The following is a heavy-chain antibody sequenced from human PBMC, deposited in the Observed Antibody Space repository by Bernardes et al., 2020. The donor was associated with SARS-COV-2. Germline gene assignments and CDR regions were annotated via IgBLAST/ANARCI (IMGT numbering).Heavy chain of an antibody. CDR2: INTNTGYP. D-gene: IGHD5-12*01. Sequence: ASVKVSCKASGYTFTSYAMIWVRQAPGQGLEWMGWINTNTGYPMYAQGFTGRFVFSLDTSVSTAYLQISSLKAEDTAVYYCARVTVGYSGYDWKFDDWGQGTLVTVSS. CDR3: ARVTVGYSGYDWKFDD. CDR1: GYTFTSYA. J-gene: IGHJ4*02. V-gene: IGHV7-4-1*02.